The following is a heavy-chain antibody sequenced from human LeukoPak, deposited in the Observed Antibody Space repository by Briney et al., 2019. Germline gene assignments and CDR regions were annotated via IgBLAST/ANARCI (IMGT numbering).Heavy chain of an antibody. J-gene: IGHJ4*02. CDR1: GDSISTYY. D-gene: IGHD3-22*01. V-gene: IGHV4-59*01. CDR3: SASKELWLRGPFDY. Sequence: SETLSLTRSVSGDSISTYYWSWIRQPPGKALEWIGYVYYSGSTDYNPSLKSRVTISVDTSKKQFSLNLNSVTAADTAVYYCSASKELWLRGPFDYWGQGTLVTVSS. CDR2: VYYSGST.